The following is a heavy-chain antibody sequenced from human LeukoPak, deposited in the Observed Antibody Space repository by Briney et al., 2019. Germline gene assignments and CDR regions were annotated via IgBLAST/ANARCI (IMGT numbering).Heavy chain of an antibody. D-gene: IGHD1-1*01. CDR2: IIPIFGTA. J-gene: IGHJ5*02. V-gene: IGHV1-69*06. Sequence: SVKVSCKASGGTFSSYAISWVRQAPGQGLEWMGGIIPIFGTANYAQKVQGRVTITADKSTSTAYMELSRLRSEDTAVYYCARGGTTGTTKSRFDPWGQGTLVTVSS. CDR1: GGTFSSYA. CDR3: ARGGTTGTTKSRFDP.